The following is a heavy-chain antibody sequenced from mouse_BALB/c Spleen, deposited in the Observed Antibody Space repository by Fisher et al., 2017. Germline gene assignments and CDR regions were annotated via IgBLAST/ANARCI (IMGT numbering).Heavy chain of an antibody. J-gene: IGHJ4*01. Sequence: KFKGKATLTVDKSSSTAYMELRSLTSEDSAVYYCARRRYYAMDYWGQGTSVTVSS. CDR3: ARRRYYAMDY. V-gene: IGHV1-26*01.